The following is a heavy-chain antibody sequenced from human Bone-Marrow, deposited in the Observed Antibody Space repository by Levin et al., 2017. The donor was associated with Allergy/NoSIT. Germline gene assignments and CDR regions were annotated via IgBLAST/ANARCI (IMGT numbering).Heavy chain of an antibody. D-gene: IGHD4-17*01. CDR1: GFTFSDHY. V-gene: IGHV3-72*01. J-gene: IGHJ4*02. CDR3: ARVTNSYGDHDY. Sequence: GESLKISCAASGFTFSDHYMDWVRQAPGKGLEWVGRTRNKANSYTTEYAASVKGRFTISRDDSKNSLYLQMNSLKTEDTAVYYCARVTNSYGDHDYWGQGTLVTVSS. CDR2: TRNKANSYTT.